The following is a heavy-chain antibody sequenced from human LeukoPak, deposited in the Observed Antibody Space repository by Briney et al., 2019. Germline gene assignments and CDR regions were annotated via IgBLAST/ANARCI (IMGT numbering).Heavy chain of an antibody. CDR3: TRSGPELGFDC. D-gene: IGHD1-7*01. CDR2: ISYDGYNT. CDR1: GFTFSNFA. J-gene: IGHJ4*02. V-gene: IGHV3-30-3*01. Sequence: GGSLRLSCAASGFTFSNFALHWVRQAPGKGLEWVSVISYDGYNTSYIDSVKARFSISRDNSRNTLFLQMNSLRPEDTAMYYCTRSGPELGFDCWGQGTRVTVSS.